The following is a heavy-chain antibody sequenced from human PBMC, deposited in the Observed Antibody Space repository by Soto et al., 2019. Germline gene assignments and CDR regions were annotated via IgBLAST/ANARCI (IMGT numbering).Heavy chain of an antibody. Sequence: EVQLVESGGGLVQPGGSLRLSCAASGFTFSSYSMNWVRQAPGKGLEWVSYISSSSSTIYYADSVKGRFTISRDNAKNLQYLQMNSLRAEDTAVYYCARDPSVVVVAATLLDYWGQGTLVTVSS. CDR2: ISSSSSTI. D-gene: IGHD2-15*01. CDR3: ARDPSVVVVAATLLDY. CDR1: GFTFSSYS. V-gene: IGHV3-48*01. J-gene: IGHJ4*02.